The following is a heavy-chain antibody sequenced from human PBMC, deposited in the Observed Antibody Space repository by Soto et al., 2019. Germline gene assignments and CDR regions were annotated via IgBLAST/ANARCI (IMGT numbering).Heavy chain of an antibody. V-gene: IGHV4-30-4*01. Sequence: SETLSLTCTVSGGSISSGDYYWSWIRQPPGKGLEWIGYIYYSRSTYYNPSLKSRVTISVDTSKNQFSLKLSSVTAADTAVYYCARGHTSGYYGGFDYWGQGTLVTVSS. CDR2: IYYSRST. CDR3: ARGHTSGYYGGFDY. D-gene: IGHD3-3*01. J-gene: IGHJ4*02. CDR1: GGSISSGDYY.